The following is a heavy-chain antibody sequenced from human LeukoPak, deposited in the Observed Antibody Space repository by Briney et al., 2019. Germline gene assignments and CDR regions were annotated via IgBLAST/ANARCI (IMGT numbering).Heavy chain of an antibody. CDR1: GYTFTSYY. Sequence: GASVKVSCKASGYTFTSYYMHWVRQAPGQGLEWMGIINPSGGSTSYAQKFQGRVTMTRDTSTSTVYMELSSLRSEDTAVYYCARDGTAAAGTYYYYYYMDVWGKGTTVTVSS. D-gene: IGHD6-13*01. CDR3: ARDGTAAAGTYYYYYYMDV. J-gene: IGHJ6*03. V-gene: IGHV1-46*01. CDR2: INPSGGST.